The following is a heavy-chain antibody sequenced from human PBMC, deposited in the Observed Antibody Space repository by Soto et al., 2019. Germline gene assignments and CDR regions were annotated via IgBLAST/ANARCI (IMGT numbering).Heavy chain of an antibody. J-gene: IGHJ4*02. CDR1: GLSVETNF. CDR2: IYSGGST. V-gene: IGHV3-53*01. CDR3: ARGSSNYGSGTYIFAGEHYFDY. D-gene: IGHD3-10*01. Sequence: PGGSLRLSCAASGLSVETNFMSWVRQTPGKGLEWVSVIYSGGSTYYADSVKGRFTISRDNSKNTLYLQMTSLRADDTAVYYCARGSSNYGSGTYIFAGEHYFDYWGQGALVTVSS.